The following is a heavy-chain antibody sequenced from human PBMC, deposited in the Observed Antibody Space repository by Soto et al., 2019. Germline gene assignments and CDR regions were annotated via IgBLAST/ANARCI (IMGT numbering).Heavy chain of an antibody. CDR1: GYTFTGYY. CDR3: ARGGRIGTGFEERLDY. Sequence: ASVKVSCKASGYTFTGYYMFLVRQAPGQGLEWMGWINPNSGATNYAQKFQGRVTMITDTSISTGYMELRRLRSDDTAFYYCARGGRIGTGFEERLDYWGQGTLVTVSS. CDR2: INPNSGAT. D-gene: IGHD5-12*01. J-gene: IGHJ4*02. V-gene: IGHV1-2*02.